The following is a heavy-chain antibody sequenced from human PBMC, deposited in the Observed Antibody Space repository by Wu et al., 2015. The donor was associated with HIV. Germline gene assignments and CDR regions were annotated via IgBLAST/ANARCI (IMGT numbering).Heavy chain of an antibody. V-gene: IGHV1-46*01. CDR2: INPSGGST. Sequence: QVQLVQSGAEVKKPGASVKVSCKASGYTFTSYYMHWVRQAPGQGLEWMGIINPSGGSTSYAQKFQERVTITRDMSTSTAYMELSSLRSEDTAVYYCAADEEQLYAFDIWGQGTMVTVSS. J-gene: IGHJ3*02. CDR1: GYTFTSYY. D-gene: IGHD6-6*01. CDR3: AADEEQLYAFDI.